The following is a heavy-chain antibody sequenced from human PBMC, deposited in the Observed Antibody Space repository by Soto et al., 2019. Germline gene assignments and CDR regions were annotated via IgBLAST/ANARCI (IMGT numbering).Heavy chain of an antibody. CDR1: GDSFTSYW. CDR2: IDPSDSYT. Sequence: GEPLRISCKVAGDSFTSYWISGVRQMPGKGLEWMGRIDPSDSYTNYSPSFQGHVTISADKSISTAYLQWSSLKASDTAMYYCARHPSVPAAISYYYGMDVWGQGTTVTVSS. CDR3: ARHPSVPAAISYYYGMDV. D-gene: IGHD2-2*01. V-gene: IGHV5-10-1*01. J-gene: IGHJ6*02.